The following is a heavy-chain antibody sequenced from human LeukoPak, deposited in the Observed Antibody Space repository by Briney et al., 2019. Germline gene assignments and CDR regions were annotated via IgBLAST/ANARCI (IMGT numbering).Heavy chain of an antibody. Sequence: GGSLRLSCAASGFTFSSYAMSWVRQAPGKGLEWVSAISGSGGSTYYADSVKGRFTISRDNSKNTLYLQMNSLRAVDTAVYYCAKAPVPYSSGWYRSYFDYWGQGTLVTVSS. V-gene: IGHV3-23*01. J-gene: IGHJ4*02. CDR2: ISGSGGST. D-gene: IGHD6-19*01. CDR3: AKAPVPYSSGWYRSYFDY. CDR1: GFTFSSYA.